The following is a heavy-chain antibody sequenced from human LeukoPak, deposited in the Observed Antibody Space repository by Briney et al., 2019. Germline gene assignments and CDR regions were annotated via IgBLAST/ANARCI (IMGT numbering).Heavy chain of an antibody. Sequence: SETLSLTCTVSGGSISSYYWSWIRQPPGRGLEWIGYIYYTGTTDSNPSLKSRVTISLDTSKNQFSLNLSSVTAADTAVYYCARRWVYDKRAFDAWGQGTMVTVSS. V-gene: IGHV4-59*08. D-gene: IGHD3-16*01. CDR3: ARRWVYDKRAFDA. J-gene: IGHJ3*01. CDR2: IYYTGTT. CDR1: GGSISSYY.